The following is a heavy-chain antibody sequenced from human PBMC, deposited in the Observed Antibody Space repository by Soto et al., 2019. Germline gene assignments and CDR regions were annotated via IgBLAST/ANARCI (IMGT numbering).Heavy chain of an antibody. Sequence: SVKVSCKGSGGTFSSYAISWVRQAPGQGLEWMGGIIPIFGTANYAQKFQGRVTITADESTSTAYMELSSLRSEDTAVYYCARDRRVPAEEGSFDYWGQGTLVTVSS. CDR1: GGTFSSYA. CDR3: ARDRRVPAEEGSFDY. J-gene: IGHJ4*02. CDR2: IIPIFGTA. V-gene: IGHV1-69*13. D-gene: IGHD2-2*01.